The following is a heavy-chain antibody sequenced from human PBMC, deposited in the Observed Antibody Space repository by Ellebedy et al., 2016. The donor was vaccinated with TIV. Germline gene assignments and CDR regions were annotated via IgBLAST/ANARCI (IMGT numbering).Heavy chain of an antibody. J-gene: IGHJ5*02. CDR1: GGSIRNSYW. CDR2: IYHSGNP. Sequence: SETLSLTXAVSGGSIRNSYWWNWVRQPPGKGLQWIGQIYHSGNPNYAPSLKSRVTISVDKSKNQFSLKLSSVTAADTAVYYCARVLIAQSSDADGVKVGWFDTWGQGTLVTVS. CDR3: ARVLIAQSSDADGVKVGWFDT. D-gene: IGHD2-8*01. V-gene: IGHV4-4*02.